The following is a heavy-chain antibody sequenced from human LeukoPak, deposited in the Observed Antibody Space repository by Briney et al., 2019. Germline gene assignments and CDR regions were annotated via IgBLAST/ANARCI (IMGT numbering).Heavy chain of an antibody. V-gene: IGHV3-21*01. CDR2: ISSSSSYI. D-gene: IGHD6-19*01. J-gene: IGHJ6*04. Sequence: GGSLRLSCAASGFTFSSYSMNWVRQAPGKGLEWVSSISSSSSYIYYADSVKGRFTISRDNAKNSLYLQMNSLRAEGTAVYYCARDSVAGTPYYYYYGMDVWGKGTTVTVSS. CDR1: GFTFSSYS. CDR3: ARDSVAGTPYYYYYGMDV.